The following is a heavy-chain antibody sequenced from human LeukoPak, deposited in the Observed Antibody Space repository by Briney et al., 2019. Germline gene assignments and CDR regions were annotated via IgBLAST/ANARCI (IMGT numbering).Heavy chain of an antibody. Sequence: SETLSLTCTVSGGSISGYFWTWIRQPAGKGLEWIGRIYSSGSNNYNPSLKSRVTMSLDTSKNQFSLKLSSVTAADTAVYYCARVGGDTTYNYYYMDVWGKGTTVTVSS. D-gene: IGHD2-21*02. CDR3: ARVGGDTTYNYYYMDV. J-gene: IGHJ6*03. CDR2: IYSSGSN. CDR1: GGSISGYF. V-gene: IGHV4-4*07.